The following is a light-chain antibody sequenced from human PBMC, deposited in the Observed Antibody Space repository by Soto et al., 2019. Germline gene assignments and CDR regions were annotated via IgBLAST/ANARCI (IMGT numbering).Light chain of an antibody. J-gene: IGLJ1*01. CDR2: DNN. V-gene: IGLV1-51*01. CDR3: KSYAGSNTYV. CDR1: SSNIGNNY. Sequence: QSVLTQPPSVSAAPGQKVTISCSGSSSNIGNNYVSWYQQLPGTATKLLIYDNNKRPSGIPDRFSGSKSGNTASLTVSGLQAADEADYLCKSYAGSNTYVFGSGTKLTVL.